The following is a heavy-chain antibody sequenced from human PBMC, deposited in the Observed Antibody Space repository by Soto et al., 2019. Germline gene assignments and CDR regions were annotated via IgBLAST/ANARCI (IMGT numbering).Heavy chain of an antibody. CDR1: GASINNFAYY. D-gene: IGHD2-15*01. CDR2: VYYNENT. V-gene: IGHV4-39*07. CDR3: ARGTPSPLIVRSSRGRCFDP. J-gene: IGHJ5*02. Sequence: SETLSLTCSVSGASINNFAYYWGWIRQPPGKGLEWIGTVYYNENTYYNPSLKSRVTISVDTSKMQVSLKLSSVTAADTAVYFCARGTPSPLIVRSSRGRCFDPWCQGLLVSVS.